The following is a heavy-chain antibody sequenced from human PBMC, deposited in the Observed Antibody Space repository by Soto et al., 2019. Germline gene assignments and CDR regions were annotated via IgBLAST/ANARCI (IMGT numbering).Heavy chain of an antibody. D-gene: IGHD4-4*01. CDR1: GFTFSSYA. J-gene: IGHJ6*02. V-gene: IGHV3-23*01. CDR2: ISGSGGST. CDR3: AKAQRAYSNYVYYYHGMDV. Sequence: PGGSLRLSCAASGFTFSSYAMSWVRQAPGKGLEWVSAISGSGGSTYYADSVKGRFTISRDNSKNTLYLQMNSLRAEDTAVYYCAKAQRAYSNYVYYYHGMDVWGQGTTVTVSS.